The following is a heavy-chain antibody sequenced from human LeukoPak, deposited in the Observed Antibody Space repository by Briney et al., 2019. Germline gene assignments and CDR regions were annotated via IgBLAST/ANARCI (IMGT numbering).Heavy chain of an antibody. CDR1: GFTVSSNY. V-gene: IGHV3-66*01. CDR3: ARAASVAGTYALNH. Sequence: GGSLRLSCAVSGFTVSSNYMSWFRQAPGKGLEWVSVIYGGGSTYYADSVKGRFTISRDNSKNTLYLQMNSLRAEDTAVYYCARAASVAGTYALNHWGQGTLVTVSS. CDR2: IYGGGST. J-gene: IGHJ4*02. D-gene: IGHD6-19*01.